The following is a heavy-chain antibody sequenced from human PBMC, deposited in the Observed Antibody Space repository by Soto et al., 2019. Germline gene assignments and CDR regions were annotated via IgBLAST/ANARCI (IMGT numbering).Heavy chain of an antibody. D-gene: IGHD3-3*01. CDR3: AREIGSGYSKYCYFDL. Sequence: QVQLVQSGAEVKKPGASVKVSCKASGYTLTDYYMHWVRQAPGQGHEWMGRINPNRGGTKYAQKFQAWVTMTADTSITTAYVELSRLISHQTAVYYGAREIGSGYSKYCYFDLWGRGTLGTVSS. CDR2: INPNRGGT. CDR1: GYTLTDYY. J-gene: IGHJ2*01. V-gene: IGHV1-2*04.